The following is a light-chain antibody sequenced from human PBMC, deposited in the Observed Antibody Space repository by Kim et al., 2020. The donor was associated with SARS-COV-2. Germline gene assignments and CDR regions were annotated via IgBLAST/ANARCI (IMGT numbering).Light chain of an antibody. CDR1: SSNIGAGYD. CDR3: QSYDSSLSGSV. J-gene: IGLJ2*01. CDR2: GNS. V-gene: IGLV1-40*01. Sequence: QSVLTQPPSVSGAPGQRVTISCTGSSSNIGAGYDVHWYQQLPGTAPKLLIYGNSNRPSGVLDRFSGSKSGTSASLAITGLQAEDEADYYCQSYDSSLSGSVFGGGTQLAVL.